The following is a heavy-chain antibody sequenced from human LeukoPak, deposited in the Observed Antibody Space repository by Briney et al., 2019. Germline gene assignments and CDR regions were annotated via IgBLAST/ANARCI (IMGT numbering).Heavy chain of an antibody. CDR2: ISGSGGST. Sequence: GGSLRLSCAASGFTFSSYAMSWVRQAPGKGLEWVSGISGSGGSTYYADSVKGRFTISRDNSKNTLYLQMNSLRAEDTAVYYCAKPPGGYYDSSGPGVYWGQGTLVTVSS. D-gene: IGHD3-22*01. CDR3: AKPPGGYYDSSGPGVY. CDR1: GFTFSSYA. V-gene: IGHV3-23*01. J-gene: IGHJ4*02.